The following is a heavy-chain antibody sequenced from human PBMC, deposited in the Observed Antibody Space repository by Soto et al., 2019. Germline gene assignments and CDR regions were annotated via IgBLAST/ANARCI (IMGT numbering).Heavy chain of an antibody. V-gene: IGHV3-7*01. Sequence: GGSRGLSCEASGFTCSRYWKSWVRQAPGKGLEWVANIKQDGSEKYYVDSVKGRFTISRDNAKNSLYLQMNSLRAEDTAVYYCARDYYDSSGYYGVDIWGQGTMVTVSS. CDR3: ARDYYDSSGYYGVDI. CDR1: GFTCSRYW. D-gene: IGHD3-22*01. J-gene: IGHJ3*02. CDR2: IKQDGSEK.